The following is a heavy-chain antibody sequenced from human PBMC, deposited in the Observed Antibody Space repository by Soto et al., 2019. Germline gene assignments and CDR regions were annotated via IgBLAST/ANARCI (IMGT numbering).Heavy chain of an antibody. CDR2: IYYSGST. CDR3: ARDTRIVGATRFDY. Sequence: KQSQTLSLTCTVSGGSVSSGSYYWSWIRQPPGKGLEWIGYIYYSGSTNYNPSLKSRVTISVDTSKNQFSLKLSSVTAADTAVYYCARDTRIVGATRFDYWGQGTLVTVSS. V-gene: IGHV4-61*01. CDR1: GGSVSSGSYY. J-gene: IGHJ4*02. D-gene: IGHD1-26*01.